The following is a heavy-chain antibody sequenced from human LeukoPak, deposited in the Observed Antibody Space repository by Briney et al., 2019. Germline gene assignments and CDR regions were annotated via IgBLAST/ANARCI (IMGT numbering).Heavy chain of an antibody. J-gene: IGHJ5*02. Sequence: TSQTLSLTCTVSGGSISSGDYYWSWIRQPPGKGLEWIGYIYYSGSTYYNPSLKSRVTISGDTSKNQFSLKLSSVTAADTAVYYCAREFDHYDSSGPRNWFDPWGQGTLVTVSS. D-gene: IGHD3-22*01. V-gene: IGHV4-30-4*08. CDR2: IYYSGST. CDR3: AREFDHYDSSGPRNWFDP. CDR1: GGSISSGDYY.